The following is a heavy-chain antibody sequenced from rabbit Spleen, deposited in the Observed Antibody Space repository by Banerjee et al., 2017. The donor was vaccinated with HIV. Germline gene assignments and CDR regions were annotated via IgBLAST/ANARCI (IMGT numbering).Heavy chain of an antibody. Sequence: QSLEESGGGLVKPEGSLTLTCTASGFSFSGGYYICWVRQAPWKGLEWIACIATGSGNTYYANWAKGRLTISKTSSTTVTLQMTSLTAADTATYFCARGYGNGYDGYIKYGMDLWGPGTLVTVS. V-gene: IGHV1S40*01. J-gene: IGHJ6*01. CDR1: GFSFSGGYY. CDR2: IATGSGNT. CDR3: ARGYGNGYDGYIKYGMDL. D-gene: IGHD6-1*01.